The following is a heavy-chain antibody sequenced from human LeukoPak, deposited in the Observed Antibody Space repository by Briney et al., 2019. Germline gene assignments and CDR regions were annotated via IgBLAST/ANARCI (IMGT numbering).Heavy chain of an antibody. J-gene: IGHJ4*02. CDR1: GFTFSSYA. V-gene: IGHV3-30-3*01. D-gene: IGHD3-10*01. CDR3: ARDXYPGSXXTXTDY. Sequence: GGSLRLSCAASGFTFSSYAMHWVRQAPGKGQEWVAVISYDGSNKYYADSVKGRFTISRDNSKNTLYLQMNSLRAEDTAVYYXARDXYPGSXXTXTDYWGQGTLVTVSS. CDR2: ISYDGSNK.